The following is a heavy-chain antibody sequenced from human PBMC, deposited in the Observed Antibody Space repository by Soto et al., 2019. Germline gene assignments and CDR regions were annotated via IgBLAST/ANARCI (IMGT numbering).Heavy chain of an antibody. CDR2: ISAYNYNT. J-gene: IGHJ6*02. Sequence: QVQLVQSGGEVKKPGASVKVSCKASGYTFSSYGISWVRQAPGQGLEWMGWISAYNYNTNYAQKLQGRVTMTTDTXXSTAYMELRSLRSDDTAVYYCARAGGRNYYYGMDVWGQGTTVTVSS. V-gene: IGHV1-18*01. CDR3: ARAGGRNYYYGMDV. D-gene: IGHD2-8*02. CDR1: GYTFSSYG.